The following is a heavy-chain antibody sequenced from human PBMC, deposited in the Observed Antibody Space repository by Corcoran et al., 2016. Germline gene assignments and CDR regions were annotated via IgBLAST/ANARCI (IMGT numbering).Heavy chain of an antibody. D-gene: IGHD6-13*01. J-gene: IGHJ4*02. Sequence: EVQLVESGGGLVQPGGSLRLSCAASRFTFSSYWMHWVRQAPGHGLVWVSRINSDGSSTSYADTVQGRFTISRDNAKNTLNLQMNSLRAEDTAVYYCARDAGSSWFYYYFDYWGQGTLVTVAS. V-gene: IGHV3-74*01. CDR1: RFTFSSYW. CDR3: ARDAGSSWFYYYFDY. CDR2: INSDGSST.